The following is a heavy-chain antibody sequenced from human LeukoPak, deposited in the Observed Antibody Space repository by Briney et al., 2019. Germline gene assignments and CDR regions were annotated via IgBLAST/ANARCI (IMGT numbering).Heavy chain of an antibody. J-gene: IGHJ6*03. CDR3: ARIYYYYYYIDL. Sequence: SETLSLTCAVYGGSFSGYYWSWIRQPPGKGLEWIGEINHSGSANYNPSLKSRVTISVDTSKNQFSLKLSSVTAADTAVYYCARIYYYYYYIDLWGKGTTVTVSS. CDR1: GGSFSGYY. V-gene: IGHV4-34*01. CDR2: INHSGSA.